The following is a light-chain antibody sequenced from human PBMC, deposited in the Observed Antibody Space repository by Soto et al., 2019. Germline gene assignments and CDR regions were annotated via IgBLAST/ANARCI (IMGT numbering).Light chain of an antibody. Sequence: DLQMTQSPSTLSASVGDRVTITCRASQNINRWLAWYQQKPGKATKVLIYEASRLDSAVPGRFRGTGSGTEFTLTISSLQPDDFATYFCQQYHINSWTFGQGTKVEIK. CDR3: QQYHINSWT. J-gene: IGKJ1*01. V-gene: IGKV1-5*01. CDR2: EAS. CDR1: QNINRW.